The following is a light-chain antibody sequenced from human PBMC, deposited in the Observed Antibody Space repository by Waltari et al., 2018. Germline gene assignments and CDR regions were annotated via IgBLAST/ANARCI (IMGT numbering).Light chain of an antibody. V-gene: IGKV3-11*01. CDR1: QSIQRY. J-gene: IGKJ4*01. CDR3: QQRADWPLT. Sequence: EIVLTQSPATLSLSTGGRATLSCRASQSIQRYLGWYQQKPGQAPRLLIYHAYNRATGVPARFSGSGSETDFTLTISSLEPEDSAIYYCQQRADWPLTFGGGTTVEIK. CDR2: HAY.